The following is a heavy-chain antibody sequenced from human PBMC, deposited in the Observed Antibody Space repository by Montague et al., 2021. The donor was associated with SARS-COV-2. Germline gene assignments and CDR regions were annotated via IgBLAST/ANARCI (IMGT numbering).Heavy chain of an antibody. CDR3: ARPSYYDILTGNGGLEY. CDR1: KFSFSSYA. CDR2: ISYVGSNQ. V-gene: IGHV3-30*04. D-gene: IGHD3-9*01. J-gene: IGHJ4*02. Sequence: SLSLSLSASKFSFSSYALHWVRQAPGKGLEWVAVISYVGSNQYYADTVKGRFTISRDNSKNTLYLQMSSLRAEDTAVYYRARPSYYDILTGNGGLEYWGQGTLVTVSS.